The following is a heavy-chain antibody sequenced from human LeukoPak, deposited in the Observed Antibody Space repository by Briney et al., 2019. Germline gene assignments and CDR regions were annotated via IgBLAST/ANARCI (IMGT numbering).Heavy chain of an antibody. CDR1: RGSISGYY. V-gene: IGHV4-59*01. CDR3: SRGQYRHDY. Sequence: PSETLSLTCTVSRGSISGYYWTWIRQPPGKGLEWIGYIDYSGSTDYNPSLKSRVTISIDTSKTQFSLTLNSVTAADTAVYYCSRGQYRHDYWGQGTLVTVSS. D-gene: IGHD2-2*01. J-gene: IGHJ4*02. CDR2: IDYSGST.